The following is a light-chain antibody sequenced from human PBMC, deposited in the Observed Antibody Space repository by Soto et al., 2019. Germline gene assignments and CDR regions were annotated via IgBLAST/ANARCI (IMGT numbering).Light chain of an antibody. CDR3: QEYNTYSWA. V-gene: IGKV1-6*01. J-gene: IGKJ1*01. Sequence: AIQMTQSPSSLSSSVGDRVTITCRASQGIRNDLGWYQQKPGKAPKLLIYDASSLQSGVPSRFSGSGSGTEFALTINSLQPDDFATYLCQEYNTYSWAFGQGTKVDIK. CDR2: DAS. CDR1: QGIRND.